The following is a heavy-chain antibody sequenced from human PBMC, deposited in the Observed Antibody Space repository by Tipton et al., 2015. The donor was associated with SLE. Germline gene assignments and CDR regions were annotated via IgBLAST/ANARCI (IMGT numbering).Heavy chain of an antibody. CDR1: GGSISSSSYY. V-gene: IGHV4-39*07. CDR2: IYYSGST. Sequence: TLSLTCTVSGGSISSSSYYWGWIRQSPGKGLEWIGSIYYSGSTYYNPSLKSRVTISVDTSKNQFSLKLSSVTAADTAVYYCARGPQPRWYFDLWGRGTLVTVSS. CDR3: ARGPQPRWYFDL. J-gene: IGHJ2*01.